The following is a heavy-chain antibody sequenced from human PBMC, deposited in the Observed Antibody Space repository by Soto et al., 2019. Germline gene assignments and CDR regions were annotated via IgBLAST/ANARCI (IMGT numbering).Heavy chain of an antibody. J-gene: IGHJ6*02. CDR2: IYPGDSDT. D-gene: IGHD6-13*01. V-gene: IGHV5-51*01. CDR1: GYSFSNYW. CDR3: ARTAAAGKYYYGMDV. Sequence: GESLKISCKGSGYSFSNYWIGWERQMPGKGLELMGIIYPGDSDTRYSPSFQGQVTISADKSISTAYLQWSSLKASDTAMYYCARTAAAGKYYYGMDVWGQGTTVTVSS.